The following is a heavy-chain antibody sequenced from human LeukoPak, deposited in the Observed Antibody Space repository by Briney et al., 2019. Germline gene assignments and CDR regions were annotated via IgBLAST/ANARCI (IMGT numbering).Heavy chain of an antibody. V-gene: IGHV3-53*01. Sequence: GGSLRLSCAVSGFNVRSNYMTWVRQAPGKDLKWVSVLHSGGDTYYADSVRGRFTISRDNSENMLFLQMNGLRADDSAIYYCARGKVYYYYDYWGQGTLVTVSS. CDR1: GFNVRSNY. J-gene: IGHJ4*02. CDR3: ARGKVYYYYDY. CDR2: LHSGGDT. D-gene: IGHD5/OR15-5a*01.